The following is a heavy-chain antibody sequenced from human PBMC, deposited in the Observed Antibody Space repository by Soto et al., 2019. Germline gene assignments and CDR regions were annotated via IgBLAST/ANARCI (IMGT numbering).Heavy chain of an antibody. D-gene: IGHD3-22*01. J-gene: IGHJ5*02. V-gene: IGHV4-39*01. CDR2: FYYSGST. CDR3: ARPIEGGSSGYHH. Sequence: QLQLQESGPGLVKPSETLSLTCTVSGGSISSSNYYWAWIHQPPGKGLVWIGSFYYSGSTYYKPSLKSRVSISVDTSKNQFSLKLSSVTAADTAVYYCARPIEGGSSGYHHWGQGTLVTVSS. CDR1: GGSISSSNYY.